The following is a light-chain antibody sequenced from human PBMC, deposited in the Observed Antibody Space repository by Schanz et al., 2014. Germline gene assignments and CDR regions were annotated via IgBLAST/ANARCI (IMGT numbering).Light chain of an antibody. Sequence: QSALTQPRSVSGSPGQSVTISCTGTSSDVGGYNSVSWYQQHPGKAPKLMIYDVTNRPSGVPDRFSGSKSGNTASLTISGLQDEDEADYYCCSYAGSYSYVFGTGIKLTVL. J-gene: IGLJ1*01. CDR2: DVT. CDR1: SSDVGGYNS. V-gene: IGLV2-11*01. CDR3: CSYAGSYSYV.